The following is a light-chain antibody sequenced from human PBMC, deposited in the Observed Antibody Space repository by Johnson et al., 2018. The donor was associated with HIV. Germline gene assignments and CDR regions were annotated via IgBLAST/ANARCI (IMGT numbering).Light chain of an antibody. CDR1: NSNIGNNY. J-gene: IGLJ1*01. V-gene: IGLV1-51*02. Sequence: QSVLTQPPSVSAAPGQKVTISCSGSNSNIGNNYVSWYQQLPGTAPKLLIYENNKRPSGFPDRSSGSKSGTSATLGITGLQAGDEADYYCGTFDSSLSAGIFGTGTKVTVL. CDR3: GTFDSSLSAGI. CDR2: ENN.